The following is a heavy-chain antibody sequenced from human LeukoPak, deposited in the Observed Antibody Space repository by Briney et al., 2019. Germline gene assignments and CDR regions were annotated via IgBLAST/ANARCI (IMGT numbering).Heavy chain of an antibody. J-gene: IGHJ6*02. CDR1: RGPTRSYN. V-gene: IGHV4-59*08. CDR2: VFDSGST. D-gene: IGHD3-16*01. Sequence: KPSETLSLTCTVSRGPTRSYNSSWIRPRPGKGVEWVGYVFDSGSTSYNPSLKSRVTISVDASKNQFSLKLSSVTAADTAVYYCARHFTGPGTYTPYFGMDVWGQGTTVTVSS. CDR3: ARHFTGPGTYTPYFGMDV.